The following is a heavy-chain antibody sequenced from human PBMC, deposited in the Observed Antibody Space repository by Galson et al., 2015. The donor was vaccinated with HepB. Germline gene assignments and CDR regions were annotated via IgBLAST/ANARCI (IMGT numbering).Heavy chain of an antibody. Sequence: QSGAEVKKPGESLRISCKASGYTFTAFWITWVRQIPGKGLEWMGRIDPSDSYTDYSPSFRGHVTFSADKSITTAYLQWSSLKASDTAMYYCASRRSYFRSGTWYNISDYWGQGTLVTVSS. D-gene: IGHD3-10*01. CDR2: IDPSDSYT. J-gene: IGHJ4*02. V-gene: IGHV5-10-1*01. CDR1: GYTFTAFW. CDR3: ASRRSYFRSGTWYNISDY.